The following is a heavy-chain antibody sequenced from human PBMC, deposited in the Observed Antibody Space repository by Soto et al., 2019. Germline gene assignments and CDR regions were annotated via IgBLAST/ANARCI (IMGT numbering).Heavy chain of an antibody. J-gene: IGHJ4*01. CDR2: ISYTGST. D-gene: IGHD1-7*01. Sequence: QVQLQESGPGLINPSETLSLTCTVSGDSSDRYYWSWIRQPPGKGLEWVAYISYTGSTNYNPSLTRRVTISVDTSRTQFSLRLSSVTASDTAVYFCARGWAFTEFELWGQGSLVTVSS. CDR1: GDSSDRYY. V-gene: IGHV4-59*01. CDR3: ARGWAFTEFEL.